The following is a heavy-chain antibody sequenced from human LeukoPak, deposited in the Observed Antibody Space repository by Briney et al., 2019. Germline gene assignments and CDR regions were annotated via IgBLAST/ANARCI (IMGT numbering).Heavy chain of an antibody. V-gene: IGHV3-66*04. CDR1: GVTVSSNY. D-gene: IGHD5-18*01. CDR2: IYSGGNT. J-gene: IGHJ4*02. Sequence: PGGSLRLSCAASGVTVSSNYMNWVRQAPGKGLEWVSIIYSGGNTYYADSVKGRFTISRDNSKNTLYLQMNGLRAEDTAVYYCARQQDTTNPAYWGQGTLVTVSS. CDR3: ARQQDTTNPAY.